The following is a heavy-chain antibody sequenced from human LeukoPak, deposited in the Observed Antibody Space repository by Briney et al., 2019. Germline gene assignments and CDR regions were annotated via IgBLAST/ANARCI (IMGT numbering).Heavy chain of an antibody. CDR2: INPNSGGT. CDR1: GYTFTGYY. V-gene: IGHV1-2*02. D-gene: IGHD4-11*01. Sequence: ASVKVSCKASGYTFTGYYMHWVRQAPGQGLEWMGWINPNSGGTNYAQKFQGRVTMTRDTSISTAYMELSRLRSDDTAVYYCARDFAYSRGYYYYYYGMDVWGQGTTVTVSS. J-gene: IGHJ6*02. CDR3: ARDFAYSRGYYYYYYGMDV.